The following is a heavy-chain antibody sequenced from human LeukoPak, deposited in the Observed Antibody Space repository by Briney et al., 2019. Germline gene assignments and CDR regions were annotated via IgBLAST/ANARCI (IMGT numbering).Heavy chain of an antibody. CDR1: GGSISSGGHS. J-gene: IGHJ4*02. Sequence: SETLSLTCTVSGGSISSGGHSWSWIRQPPGKGLEWIGYIYHSGSTYYNPSLKSRVTISVDRSKNQFSLKLSSVTAADTAVYYCARGVGATFDYWGQGTLVTVSS. D-gene: IGHD1-26*01. CDR3: ARGVGATFDY. CDR2: IYHSGST. V-gene: IGHV4-30-2*01.